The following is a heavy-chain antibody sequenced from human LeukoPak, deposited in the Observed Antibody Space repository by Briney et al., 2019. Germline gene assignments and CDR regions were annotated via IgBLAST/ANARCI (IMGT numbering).Heavy chain of an antibody. V-gene: IGHV3-23*01. Sequence: PGGSLRLSCAASGLTFSSSAMSWVRQAPGKGLGWVSDIDGSGKTTHYADSVKGRFTISRDNSKNTLYLQLTSLRVDDTAVYYCARIATWTYFDSWGQGTLVTVSS. J-gene: IGHJ4*02. CDR2: IDGSGKTT. CDR1: GLTFSSSA. D-gene: IGHD3/OR15-3a*01. CDR3: ARIATWTYFDS.